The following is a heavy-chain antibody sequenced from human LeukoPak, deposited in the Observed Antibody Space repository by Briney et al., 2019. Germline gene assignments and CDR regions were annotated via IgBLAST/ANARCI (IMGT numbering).Heavy chain of an antibody. CDR1: GGSISSYY. CDR2: IYTSGST. D-gene: IGHD6-13*01. Sequence: SETLSLTCTVSGGSISSYYWSWIRQPAGKGLEWIGRIYTSGSTNYNPSLKSRVTISVDKSKNQFSLKLSSVTAADTAVYYCARDGWQQLGNYYYYMDVWGKGTTVTVSS. CDR3: ARDGWQQLGNYYYYMDV. J-gene: IGHJ6*03. V-gene: IGHV4-4*07.